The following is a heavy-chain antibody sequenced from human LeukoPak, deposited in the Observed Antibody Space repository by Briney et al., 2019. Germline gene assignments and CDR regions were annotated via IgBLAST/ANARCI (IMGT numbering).Heavy chain of an antibody. CDR2: INPSGGST. V-gene: IGHV1-46*01. D-gene: IGHD3-16*02. Sequence: AASVKVSCTASGYTFTSYYMHWVRQAPGQGLEWMGIINPSGGSTSYAQKFQGRVTMTRDTSTSTVYMELSSLRSEDTAVYYCARGYYVWGSYRSTFDYWGQGTLVTVSS. J-gene: IGHJ4*02. CDR1: GYTFTSYY. CDR3: ARGYYVWGSYRSTFDY.